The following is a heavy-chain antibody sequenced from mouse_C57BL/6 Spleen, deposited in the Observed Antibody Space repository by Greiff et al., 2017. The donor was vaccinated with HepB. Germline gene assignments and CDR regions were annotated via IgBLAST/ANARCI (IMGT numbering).Heavy chain of an antibody. D-gene: IGHD2-2*01. CDR1: GYAFSSSW. J-gene: IGHJ3*01. Sequence: QVQLQQSGPELVKPGASVKISCKASGYAFSSSWMNWVKQRPGKGLEWIGRIYPGDGDTNYNGKFKGKATLTADKSSSTAYMQLSSLTSEDSAVYFCARDYGYASWFAYWGQGTLVTVSA. V-gene: IGHV1-82*01. CDR2: IYPGDGDT. CDR3: ARDYGYASWFAY.